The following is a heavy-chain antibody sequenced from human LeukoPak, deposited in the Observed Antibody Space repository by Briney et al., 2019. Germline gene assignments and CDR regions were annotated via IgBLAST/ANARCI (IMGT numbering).Heavy chain of an antibody. CDR3: AKADRARGQQWLVGGAFDI. CDR2: ISDNGAST. CDR1: GFTFSTYA. Sequence: SGGSLRLSCAASGFTFSTYAMSWVRQAPGKGLEWASHISDNGASTFYADSVKGRFTISRDNSKNTLYLQMNSLRAEDTAVYYCAKADRARGQQWLVGGAFDIWGQGTMVTVSS. D-gene: IGHD6-19*01. V-gene: IGHV3-23*01. J-gene: IGHJ3*02.